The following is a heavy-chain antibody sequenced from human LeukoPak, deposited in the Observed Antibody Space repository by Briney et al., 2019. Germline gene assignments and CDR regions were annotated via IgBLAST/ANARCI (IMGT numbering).Heavy chain of an antibody. CDR2: IFYNGAT. CDR3: ARGGSSHGYSTLDH. CDR1: GGSTSGNY. Sequence: PSETLSLSCTVSGGSTSGNYWSWIRQPPGKRLEWIGYIFYNGATKYNPTLESRVSMSVDTSKNQFSLKLSSVTAADTAMYYCARGGSSHGYSTLDHWGQGTLATVSS. V-gene: IGHV4-59*01. J-gene: IGHJ4*02. D-gene: IGHD5-18*01.